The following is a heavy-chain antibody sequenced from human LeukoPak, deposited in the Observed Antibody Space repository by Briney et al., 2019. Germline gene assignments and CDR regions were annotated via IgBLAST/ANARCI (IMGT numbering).Heavy chain of an antibody. J-gene: IGHJ5*02. V-gene: IGHV3-23*01. CDR1: GFTFSTYL. CDR3: AKDPHNYYDSSGYYPNWFDP. CDR2: ISGSGGGT. D-gene: IGHD3-22*01. Sequence: GGSLRLSCAASGFTFSTYLMSWVRQAPGKGLEWVSGISGSGGGTYYADSVKGRFTISRDNSKNTLYLQMKSLRGEDTAVYYCAKDPHNYYDSSGYYPNWFDPWGQGTLVTVSS.